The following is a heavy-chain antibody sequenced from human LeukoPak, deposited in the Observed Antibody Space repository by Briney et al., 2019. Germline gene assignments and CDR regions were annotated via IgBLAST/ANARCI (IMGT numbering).Heavy chain of an antibody. CDR2: ISYDGSNK. J-gene: IGHJ4*02. V-gene: IGHV3-30*18. D-gene: IGHD5-18*01. Sequence: GGSLRLSCAASGFTFSSYGMHWVRQAPGKGLEWVAVISYDGSNKYYADSVKGRFTISRDNSKSTLYLQMNSLRAEDTAVYYCAKGGTYSYGYVDDYWGQGTLVTVSS. CDR1: GFTFSSYG. CDR3: AKGGTYSYGYVDDY.